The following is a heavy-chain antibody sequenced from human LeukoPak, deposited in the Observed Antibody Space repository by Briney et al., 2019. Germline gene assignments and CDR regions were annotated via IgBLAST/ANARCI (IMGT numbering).Heavy chain of an antibody. CDR2: ITVSGGNT. J-gene: IGHJ4*02. Sequence: GGSLRLSCAASGFTFSSNAMSWVRQAPGKGLEWVSGITVSGGNTYYADSVKGRFTISRDNAEKSLYLQMNSLRAEDTAVYYCARDRGGSYSAIDYWGQGTLVTVSS. CDR1: GFTFSSNA. CDR3: ARDRGGSYSAIDY. D-gene: IGHD2-15*01. V-gene: IGHV3-23*01.